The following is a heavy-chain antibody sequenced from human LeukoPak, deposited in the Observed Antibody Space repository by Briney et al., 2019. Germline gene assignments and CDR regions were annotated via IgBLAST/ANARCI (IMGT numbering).Heavy chain of an antibody. V-gene: IGHV4-59*12. CDR1: GGSISSYH. Sequence: SETLSLTCTVSGGSISSYHWSWIRQPPGKGLEWIGYIYNSGSTNYNPSLKSRVTIPVDTSKNQFSLRLSSVTAADTAVYYCARLSTVTTSFDYWGQGTLVTVSS. D-gene: IGHD4-11*01. CDR2: IYNSGST. CDR3: ARLSTVTTSFDY. J-gene: IGHJ4*02.